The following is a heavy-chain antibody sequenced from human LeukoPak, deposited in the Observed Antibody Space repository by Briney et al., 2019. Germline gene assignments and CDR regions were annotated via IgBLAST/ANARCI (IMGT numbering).Heavy chain of an antibody. CDR1: GFTFNNYG. CDR2: IRYDGSNK. V-gene: IGHV3-30*02. J-gene: IGHJ4*02. CDR3: AKDPDSGYSWRYYFDY. D-gene: IGHD5-12*01. Sequence: GGSLRLSCAASGFTFNNYGMHWVRQTPGKGLEWVAFIRYDGSNKYHADSVKGRFTISRDNSKNTLYVQMNSLRAEDTAVYYCAKDPDSGYSWRYYFDYWGQGTLVTVSS.